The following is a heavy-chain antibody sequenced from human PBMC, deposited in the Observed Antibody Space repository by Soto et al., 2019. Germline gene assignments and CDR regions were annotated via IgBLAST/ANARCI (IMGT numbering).Heavy chain of an antibody. V-gene: IGHV1-69*19. CDR1: GGTFNTYA. Sequence: QVQLVQSGAEMKKPGSSVKVSCQSSGGTFNTYAMNWVRQAPGQGPEWMGDISPMFGAANYAPKFQGRVTTTADASTGTSYMQLSSLTSADTALYFCAREVQVHTPAFVYWGQGTLVTVSS. CDR3: AREVQVHTPAFVY. J-gene: IGHJ4*02. CDR2: ISPMFGAA. D-gene: IGHD3-10*01.